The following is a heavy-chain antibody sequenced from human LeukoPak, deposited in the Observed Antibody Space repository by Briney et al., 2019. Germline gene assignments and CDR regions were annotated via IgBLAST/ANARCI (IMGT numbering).Heavy chain of an antibody. Sequence: PGRSLRLSCAASGFTFSSYAMHWVRQAPGKGLEWVAAISYDGSNKYSADSVKGRFTISRDNSKNTVYLQMNSLRPEDTALYYCARDKSYFGSGNYHYFDSWGQGALVIVSS. CDR1: GFTFSSYA. J-gene: IGHJ4*02. D-gene: IGHD3-10*01. V-gene: IGHV3-30*04. CDR2: ISYDGSNK. CDR3: ARDKSYFGSGNYHYFDS.